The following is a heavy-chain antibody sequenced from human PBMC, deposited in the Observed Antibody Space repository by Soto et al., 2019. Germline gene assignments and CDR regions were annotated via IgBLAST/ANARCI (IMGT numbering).Heavy chain of an antibody. CDR3: ARGGGKYYMDV. D-gene: IGHD1-1*01. J-gene: IGHJ6*03. CDR1: GESFSDYY. Sequence: SETLSLTCTVYGESFSDYYWNWIRQPPGKGLEWIGEINAGGSTNYNPSLESRVTISVDTSKNQFSLKVSSVTAADTAMYYCARGGGKYYMDVWDTGTTVTVSS. CDR2: INAGGST. V-gene: IGHV4-34*01.